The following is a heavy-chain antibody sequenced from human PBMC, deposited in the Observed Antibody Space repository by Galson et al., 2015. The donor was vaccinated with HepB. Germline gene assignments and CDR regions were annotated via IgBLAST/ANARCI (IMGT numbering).Heavy chain of an antibody. Sequence: SVKVSCKASGYTFINYDINWVRQAPGQGLEWMGWISAYSGNTNYAQKLQGRVTMTTDSSRSTAYMELRSLRSDDPAVYYCARGGGRTGAAFDIGGQGTM. CDR2: ISAYSGNT. J-gene: IGHJ3*02. CDR3: ARGGGRTGAAFDI. D-gene: IGHD3-16*01. V-gene: IGHV1-18*01. CDR1: GYTFINYD.